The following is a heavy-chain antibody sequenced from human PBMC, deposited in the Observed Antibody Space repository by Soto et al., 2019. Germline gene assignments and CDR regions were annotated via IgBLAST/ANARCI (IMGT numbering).Heavy chain of an antibody. D-gene: IGHD2-2*01. CDR1: GGSLSGYY. V-gene: IGHV4-34*01. Sequence: QVQLQHWGAGLLKPSETLSRTCAVYGGSLSGYYWSWIRQPPGKGLEWIGEINDSGSTNYNPSFKSXLTISADTSKNQFSLKLTSVTAADTAVYYCARRVTMQYYFDYWGQGTLVPVFS. CDR3: ARRVTMQYYFDY. J-gene: IGHJ4*02. CDR2: INDSGST.